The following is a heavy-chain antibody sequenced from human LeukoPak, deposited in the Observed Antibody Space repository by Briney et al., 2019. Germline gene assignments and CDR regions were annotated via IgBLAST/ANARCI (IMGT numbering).Heavy chain of an antibody. Sequence: PSETLSLTCTVSGGSISSSSYYWGWIRQPPGKGLEWIGSIYYNGNTYYNPSLKSRVTIFEDKSKNQLSLRLNSVTAADTAFYYCARHRKVDTAGDYWGQGTLVTVSS. D-gene: IGHD5-18*01. J-gene: IGHJ4*02. CDR1: GGSISSSSYY. V-gene: IGHV4-39*01. CDR3: ARHRKVDTAGDY. CDR2: IYYNGNT.